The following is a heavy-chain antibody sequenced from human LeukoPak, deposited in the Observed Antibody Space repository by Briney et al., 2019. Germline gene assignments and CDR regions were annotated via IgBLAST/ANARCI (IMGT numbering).Heavy chain of an antibody. CDR1: GFTVSSNY. D-gene: IGHD6-13*01. J-gene: IGHJ5*02. V-gene: IGHV3-23*01. CDR3: ARDASFRSGGEAEPGIAAAGPSEFDP. CDR2: ISGSGGST. Sequence: SGGSLRLSCAASGFTVSSNYMSWVRQAPGKGLEWVSAISGSGGSTYYADSVKGRFTISRDNSKNTLYLQMNSLRAEDTAVYYCARDASFRSGGEAEPGIAAAGPSEFDPWGQGTLVTVSS.